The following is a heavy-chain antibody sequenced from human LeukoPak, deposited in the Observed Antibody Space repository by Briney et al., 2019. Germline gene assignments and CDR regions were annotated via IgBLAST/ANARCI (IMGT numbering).Heavy chain of an antibody. D-gene: IGHD2-21*02. CDR1: GFTFSSYG. CDR3: ARFEGDPFDY. Sequence: GGSLRLSCAASGFTFSSYGMHWVRQAPGKGLEWVSVIYSGGSTYYADSVKGRFTISRDNSKNTLYLQMNSLRAEDTAVYYCARFEGDPFDYWGQGTLVTVSS. CDR2: IYSGGST. J-gene: IGHJ4*02. V-gene: IGHV3-66*01.